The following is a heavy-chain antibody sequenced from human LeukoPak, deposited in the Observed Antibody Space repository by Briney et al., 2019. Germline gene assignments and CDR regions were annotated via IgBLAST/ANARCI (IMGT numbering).Heavy chain of an antibody. V-gene: IGHV3-11*01. CDR3: ARRRYNWNAIDY. Sequence: PGGSLRLSCAASGFTFSDYYMSWIRQAPGEGLEWVSYISSSGSTIYYADSVKGRFTISRDNAKNSLYLQMNSLRAEDTAVYFCARRRYNWNAIDYWGQGTLVTVSS. D-gene: IGHD1-20*01. CDR1: GFTFSDYY. CDR2: ISSSGSTI. J-gene: IGHJ4*02.